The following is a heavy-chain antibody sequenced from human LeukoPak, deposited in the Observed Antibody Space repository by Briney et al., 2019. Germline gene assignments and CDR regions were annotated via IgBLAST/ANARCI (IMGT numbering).Heavy chain of an antibody. CDR1: GFTVSSNY. Sequence: GGSLRLSCAASGFTVSSNYMTWVRQAPGKGLEWVSVIYSGGSPYYADSVKGRFTISRDNSKNTLYLQMNSLRAEDTAVYYCASGLPPGIIDYWGQGTLVTVSS. J-gene: IGHJ4*02. CDR2: IYSGGSP. V-gene: IGHV3-53*01. D-gene: IGHD1-14*01. CDR3: ASGLPPGIIDY.